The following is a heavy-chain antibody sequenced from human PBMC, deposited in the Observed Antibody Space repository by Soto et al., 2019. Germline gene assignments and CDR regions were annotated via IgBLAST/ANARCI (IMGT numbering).Heavy chain of an antibody. CDR3: VKGEGSPGEFDS. J-gene: IGHJ4*02. V-gene: IGHV3-21*01. CDR1: GFTFSSYS. CDR2: ISSISSYI. Sequence: PVGSLILSCAASGFTFSSYSMNWVRQAPGKGLEWVSSISSISSYIYYADSVKGRFTISRDNAKNSLYLQTSSLRPDDTAVYYCVKGEGSPGEFDSWGQGTLVTVSS.